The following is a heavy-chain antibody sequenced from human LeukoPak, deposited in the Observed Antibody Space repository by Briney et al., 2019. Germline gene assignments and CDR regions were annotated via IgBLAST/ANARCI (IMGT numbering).Heavy chain of an antibody. CDR2: ISSSGSTI. D-gene: IGHD3-10*01. J-gene: IGHJ4*02. CDR3: ATIPLYYYGSGSYSPTHDY. CDR1: GFTFSDYY. V-gene: IGHV3-11*01. Sequence: GGSLRLYCAASGFTFSDYYMSWIRQAPGKGLEWVSYISSSGSTIYYADSVKGRFTISRDNAKNSLYLQMNSLRAEDTAVYYCATIPLYYYGSGSYSPTHDYWGQGTLVTVSS.